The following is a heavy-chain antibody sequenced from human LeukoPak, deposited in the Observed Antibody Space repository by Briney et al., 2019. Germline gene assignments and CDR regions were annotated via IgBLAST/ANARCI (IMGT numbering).Heavy chain of an antibody. Sequence: PGGSLRLACAASELTFSSYAMSWVRQAPEKGLEWVSAISGSGGSTYYADSVKGRFTISRDNSKNTLYLQMNSLRAEDTAVYYCAELGITMIGGVWGKGTTVTISS. V-gene: IGHV3-23*01. CDR1: ELTFSSYA. D-gene: IGHD3-10*02. J-gene: IGHJ6*04. CDR2: ISGSGGST. CDR3: AELGITMIGGV.